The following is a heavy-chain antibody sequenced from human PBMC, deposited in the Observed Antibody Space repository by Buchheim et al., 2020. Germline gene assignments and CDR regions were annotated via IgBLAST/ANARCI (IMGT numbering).Heavy chain of an antibody. D-gene: IGHD3-3*01. Sequence: QVQLVESGGGVVQPGGSLRLSCAASGFVFRTYGMHWVRQAPGKGLEWVAVISYNGTNKYYADSVKGRFTISRDHSKNTPYLQMNSLRAEDTAVYYCAKTPRIKIFRVVDYWGRGTL. CDR2: ISYNGTNK. J-gene: IGHJ4*02. V-gene: IGHV3-30*18. CDR3: AKTPRIKIFRVVDY. CDR1: GFVFRTYG.